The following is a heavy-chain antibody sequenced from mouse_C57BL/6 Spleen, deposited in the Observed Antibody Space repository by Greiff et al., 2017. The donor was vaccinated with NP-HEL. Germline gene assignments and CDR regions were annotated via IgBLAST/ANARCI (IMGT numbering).Heavy chain of an antibody. CDR3: ARKEPITTVVATDYAMDY. Sequence: VQLQQSGAELVRPGTSVKVSCKASGYAFTNYLIEWVKQRPGQGLEWIGVINPGSGGTNYNEKFKGKATLTADKSSSTAYIQLSSLTSEDSAVYFCARKEPITTVVATDYAMDYWGQGTSVTVSS. J-gene: IGHJ4*01. V-gene: IGHV1-54*01. CDR2: INPGSGGT. D-gene: IGHD1-1*01. CDR1: GYAFTNYL.